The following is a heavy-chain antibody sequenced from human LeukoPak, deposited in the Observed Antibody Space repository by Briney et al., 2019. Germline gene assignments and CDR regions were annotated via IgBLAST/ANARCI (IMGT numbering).Heavy chain of an antibody. CDR2: ISGSGGST. D-gene: IGHD2-2*01. CDR3: ARRHIVVVPAAMRNYYYYYMDV. J-gene: IGHJ6*03. CDR1: GLTFSSYA. V-gene: IGHV3-23*01. Sequence: GGSLRLSCAASGLTFSSYAMSWVRQAPGKGLEWVSAISGSGGSTYYADSVKGRFTISRDNSKNTLYLQMNSLRAEDTAVYYCARRHIVVVPAAMRNYYYYYMDVWGKGTTVTVSS.